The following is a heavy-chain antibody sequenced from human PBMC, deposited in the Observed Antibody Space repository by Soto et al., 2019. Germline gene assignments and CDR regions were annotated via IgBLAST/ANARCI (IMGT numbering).Heavy chain of an antibody. J-gene: IGHJ6*02. V-gene: IGHV3-15*01. CDR1: GFTFSNAW. CDR3: TTLHTYYDFWSGYSNGMDV. Sequence: PGGSLRLSCAASGFTFSNAWMSWVRQAPGKGLERVGRIKSKTDGGTTDYAAPVKGRFTISRDDSKNTLYLQMNSLKTEDTAVYYCTTLHTYYDFWSGYSNGMDVWGQGTTVTVSS. CDR2: IKSKTDGGTT. D-gene: IGHD3-3*01.